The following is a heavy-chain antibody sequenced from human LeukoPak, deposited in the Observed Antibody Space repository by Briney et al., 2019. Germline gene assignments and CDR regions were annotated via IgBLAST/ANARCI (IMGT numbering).Heavy chain of an antibody. J-gene: IGHJ6*03. CDR3: ARGGSPYYYGSGSYSADYYYYYMDV. CDR1: GFTFSSYS. Sequence: GGSLRLSCAASGFTFSSYSMNRVRQAPGKGLEWVSSIGSSTTYIYYADSVKGRFTISGDNAKNSLYLQMNSLRAEDTAVYYCARGGSPYYYGSGSYSADYYYYYMDVWGKGTTVTVSS. D-gene: IGHD3-10*01. V-gene: IGHV3-21*01. CDR2: IGSSTTYI.